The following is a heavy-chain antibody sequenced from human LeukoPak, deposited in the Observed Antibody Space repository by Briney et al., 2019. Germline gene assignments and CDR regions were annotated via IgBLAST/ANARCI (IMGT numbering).Heavy chain of an antibody. V-gene: IGHV4-30-2*01. CDR1: GGSISSGGYS. CDR2: IYHSGST. CDR3: ARVRSTDAFDI. J-gene: IGHJ3*02. Sequence: PSETLSLTCAVSGGSISSGGYSWSWIRQPPGKGLEWIGYIYHSGSTYYNPSLKSRVTISVDRSKNQFSLKLSSVTAADTAVYYRARVRSTDAFDIWGQGTMVTVSS.